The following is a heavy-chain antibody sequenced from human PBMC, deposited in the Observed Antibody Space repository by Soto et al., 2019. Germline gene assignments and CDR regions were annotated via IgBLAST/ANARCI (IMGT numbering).Heavy chain of an antibody. D-gene: IGHD3-22*01. CDR3: ARDSPRYYYDSSGYFDY. J-gene: IGHJ4*02. V-gene: IGHV3-33*01. CDR1: GFTFSSYG. CDR2: IWYDGSNK. Sequence: GGSLRLSCAASGFTFSSYGMHWVRQAPGKGLEWVAVIWYDGSNKYYADSVKGRFTISRDNSKNTLYLQMNSLRAEDTAVYDCARDSPRYYYDSSGYFDYWGQGTLVTVSS.